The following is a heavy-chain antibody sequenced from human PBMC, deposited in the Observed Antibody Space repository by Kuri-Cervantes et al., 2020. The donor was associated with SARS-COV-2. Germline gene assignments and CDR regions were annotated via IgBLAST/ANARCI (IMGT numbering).Heavy chain of an antibody. V-gene: IGHV1-18*01. CDR1: GYTFTSYG. CDR3: ARVVGATKTPFDY. CDR2: ISAYNGNT. Sequence: GESLKISCKASGYTFTSYGISWVRQAPGQGLEWMGWISAYNGNTNYAQKLQGRVTMTTGTSTSTAYMELRSLRSDDTAVYYCARVVGATKTPFDYWGQGTLVTVSS. D-gene: IGHD1-26*01. J-gene: IGHJ4*02.